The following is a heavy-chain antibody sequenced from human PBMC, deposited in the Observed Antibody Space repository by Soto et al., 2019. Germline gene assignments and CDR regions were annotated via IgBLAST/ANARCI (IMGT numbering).Heavy chain of an antibody. Sequence: ASVKVSCKASGYTLTSYYMHWVRQAPVQGLEWMGIINPSGGSTSYAQKFQGRVTMTRDTSTSTVYMELSSLRSEDTAVYYCARQQKLELRSYWFDPWGQGTLVTVSS. D-gene: IGHD1-7*01. V-gene: IGHV1-46*01. CDR1: GYTLTSYY. CDR3: ARQQKLELRSYWFDP. J-gene: IGHJ5*02. CDR2: INPSGGST.